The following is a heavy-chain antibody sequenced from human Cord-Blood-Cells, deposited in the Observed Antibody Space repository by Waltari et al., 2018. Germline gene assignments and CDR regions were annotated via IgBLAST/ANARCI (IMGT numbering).Heavy chain of an antibody. CDR1: GGSFSGNY. CDR2: INHRGST. D-gene: IGHD7-27*01. Sequence: QVQLQQWGAGLLKPSETLSLTCVVYGGSFSGNYWSWIRQTPGKGLEWVEEINHRGSTDYDPSLKSGVTISVDTSKNQFSLKLSSVAAADTAVYYCARGGVPLGIKGAFDIWGQGTMVTVSS. J-gene: IGHJ3*02. V-gene: IGHV4-34*01. CDR3: ARGGVPLGIKGAFDI.